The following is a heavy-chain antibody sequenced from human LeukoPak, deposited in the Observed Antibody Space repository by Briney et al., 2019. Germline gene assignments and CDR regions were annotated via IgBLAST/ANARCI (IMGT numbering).Heavy chain of an antibody. CDR1: VGTFIMDA. CDR3: EREPDRGYDLSPAGGGFDI. J-gene: IGHJ3*02. CDR2: IITIFATS. D-gene: IGHD5-12*01. Sequence: ASVTASFTGSVGTFIMDAITWVGQAPGQGGERVGGIITIFATSNYTQKFKDRVSNNADEATSTAYIQLSSLTSEGGARYYCEREPDRGYDLSPAGGGFDIWGQGTMVTVSS. V-gene: IGHV1-69*13.